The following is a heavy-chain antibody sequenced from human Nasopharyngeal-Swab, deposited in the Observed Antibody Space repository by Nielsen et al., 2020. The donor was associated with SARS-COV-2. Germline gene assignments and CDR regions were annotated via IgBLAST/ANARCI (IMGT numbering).Heavy chain of an antibody. Sequence: GGSLRLSCAASGCTFSSHGMHWVRQPPGTGLEWVAVIWYDGSNKYYADPVKGRFTISRDNSKNTLYLQMNSLRAEDTSVYYCARERGEYGDYWGEAFDIWGQGTMVTVSS. CDR1: GCTFSSHG. CDR2: IWYDGSNK. J-gene: IGHJ3*02. V-gene: IGHV3-33*01. D-gene: IGHD4-17*01. CDR3: ARERGEYGDYWGEAFDI.